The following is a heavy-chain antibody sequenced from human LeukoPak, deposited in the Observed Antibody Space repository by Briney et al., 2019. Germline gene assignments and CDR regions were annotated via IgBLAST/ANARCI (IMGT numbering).Heavy chain of an antibody. D-gene: IGHD3-10*01. CDR1: GFTFSSYW. V-gene: IGHV3-7*01. CDR3: ARDGITMVSWLVYMDV. CDR2: IKQDGSEK. J-gene: IGHJ6*03. Sequence: GGSLRLSCAASGFTFSSYWMSWVRQAPGKGLEWVANIKQDGSEKYYVDSVKGRFTISRDNAKNSLYLQMNSLRAEDTAVYYCARDGITMVSWLVYMDVWGKGTTVTVSS.